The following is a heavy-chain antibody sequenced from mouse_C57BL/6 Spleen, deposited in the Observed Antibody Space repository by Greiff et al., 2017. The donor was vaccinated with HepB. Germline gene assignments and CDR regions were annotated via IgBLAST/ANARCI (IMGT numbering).Heavy chain of an antibody. Sequence: EVQLQQSGPELVKPGASVKIPCKASGYTFTDYNMDWVKQSHGKSLEWIGDINPNNGGTIYNQKFKGKATLTVDKSSSTAYMELRSLTSEDTAVYYCARKPNYYGSSLYAMDYWGQGTSVTVSS. V-gene: IGHV1-18*01. J-gene: IGHJ4*01. CDR1: GYTFTDYN. CDR3: ARKPNYYGSSLYAMDY. CDR2: INPNNGGT. D-gene: IGHD1-1*01.